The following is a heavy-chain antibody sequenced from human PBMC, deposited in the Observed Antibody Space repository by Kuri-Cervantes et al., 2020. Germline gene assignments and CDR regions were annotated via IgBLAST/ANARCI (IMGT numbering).Heavy chain of an antibody. CDR3: ARERSGSYYYGMDV. V-gene: IGHV3-21*01. CDR2: ISPSTTYI. CDR1: GFTFSRDT. Sequence: GESLKISCAASGFTFSRDTMNWVRQAPGKGLEWVSSISPSTTYIYYADSVRGRFTISRDNAKSSLYLQMNSLRAEDTAVYYCARERSGSYYYGMDVWGQGTTVTVSS. D-gene: IGHD1-26*01. J-gene: IGHJ6*02.